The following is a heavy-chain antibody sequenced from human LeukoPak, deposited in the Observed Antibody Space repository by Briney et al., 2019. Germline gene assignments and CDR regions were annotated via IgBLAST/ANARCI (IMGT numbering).Heavy chain of an antibody. D-gene: IGHD3-10*01. CDR1: GFTFDDYA. Sequence: GRSLRLSCAASGFTFDDYAMHWVRQAPGKGLEWVSLISGDGGSTYYADSVKGRFTISRDNSKNSLYLQMNSLRTEDTALYYCAKDMGSPLWFGELPDDHWGQGTLVTASS. CDR3: AKDMGSPLWFGELPDDH. V-gene: IGHV3-43*02. CDR2: ISGDGGST. J-gene: IGHJ4*02.